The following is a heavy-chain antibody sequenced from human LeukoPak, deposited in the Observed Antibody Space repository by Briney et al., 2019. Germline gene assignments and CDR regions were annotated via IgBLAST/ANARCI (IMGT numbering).Heavy chain of an antibody. V-gene: IGHV3-23*01. J-gene: IGHJ4*02. CDR1: GFTFSSYA. CDR2: ISGSGGNI. D-gene: IGHD6-13*01. CDR3: ARDGRGIAAAGSPLVFDY. Sequence: GGSLRLSCAASGFTFSSYAMSWVRQAPGKGLEWASVISGSGGNIFYADSVKGRFTISRDNSKNTLYLQMNSLRAEDTAVYYCARDGRGIAAAGSPLVFDYWGQGTLVTVSS.